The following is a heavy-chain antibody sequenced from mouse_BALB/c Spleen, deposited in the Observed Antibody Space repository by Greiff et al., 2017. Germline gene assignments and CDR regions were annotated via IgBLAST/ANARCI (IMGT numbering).Heavy chain of an antibody. CDR1: GFAFSSYD. CDR3: ARHGYYYFDY. V-gene: IGHV5-12-1*01. Sequence: EVHLVESGGGLVKPGGSLKLSCAASGFAFSSYDMSWVRQTPEKRLEWVAYISSGGGSTYYPDTVKGRFTISRDNAKNTLYLQMSSLKSEDTAMYYCARHGYYYFDYWGQGTTLTVSS. J-gene: IGHJ2*01. CDR2: ISSGGGST. D-gene: IGHD2-3*01.